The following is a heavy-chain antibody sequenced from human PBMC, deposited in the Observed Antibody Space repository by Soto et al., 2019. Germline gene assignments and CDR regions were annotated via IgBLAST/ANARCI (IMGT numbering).Heavy chain of an antibody. CDR2: VSDPGRTI. V-gene: IGHV3-11*01. CDR1: GVDFRGSY. Sequence: HLEESGGGLVEPGGSLRLTCVGSGVDFRGSYMNWIRQAPGKGLEWIPYVSDPGRTIHYADSVKGSFRISRDISRDSLYLQMNDLSADDTAIYYCAGFKEGKIVGLRWLDPWGQGTRVTVSS. CDR3: AGFKEGKIVGLRWLDP. D-gene: IGHD3-16*02. J-gene: IGHJ5*02.